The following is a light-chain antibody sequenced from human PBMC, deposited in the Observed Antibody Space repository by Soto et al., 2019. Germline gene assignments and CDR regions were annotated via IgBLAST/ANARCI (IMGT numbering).Light chain of an antibody. CDR3: QQYGSSLIT. CDR1: ESISSTN. V-gene: IGKV3-20*01. CDR2: AAS. J-gene: IGKJ5*01. Sequence: EVGLTQSPGTLSLSPGERATLSCRASESISSTNLGWYQQKPGQAPRLLIYAASSRATGIPVRFSGSGSGTDFTLTISRLEPEDFAVYYCQQYGSSLITFGQGTRLEIK.